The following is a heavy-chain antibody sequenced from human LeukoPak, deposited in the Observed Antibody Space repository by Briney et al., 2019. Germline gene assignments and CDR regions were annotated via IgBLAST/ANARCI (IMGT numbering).Heavy chain of an antibody. V-gene: IGHV4-39*07. CDR2: IYYSGST. J-gene: IGHJ4*02. CDR1: GGSISSSSYY. CDR3: ARDSPHYYDSSGPWGAGGYFDY. D-gene: IGHD3-22*01. Sequence: PSETLSLTCTVSGGSISSSSYYWGWLRQPPGKGLEWIGSIYYSGSTYYNPSLKSRVTISVDTSKNQFSLKLSSVTAADTAVYYCARDSPHYYDSSGPWGAGGYFDYWGQGTLVTVSS.